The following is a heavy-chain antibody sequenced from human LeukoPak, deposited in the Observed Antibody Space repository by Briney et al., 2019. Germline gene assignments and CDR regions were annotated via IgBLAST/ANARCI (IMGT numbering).Heavy chain of an antibody. CDR3: AKGKWVRGDHDAFDI. J-gene: IGHJ3*02. V-gene: IGHV4-30-4*02. D-gene: IGHD3-10*01. CDR1: GGSISSGDYY. CDR2: IYYSGST. Sequence: SETLSLTCTVSGGSISSGDYYWSWIRQPPGKGLEWIGYIYYSGSTYYNPSLKSRVTISVDTSKNQFSLKLSSVTAADTAVYYCAKGKWVRGDHDAFDIWGQGTMVTVSS.